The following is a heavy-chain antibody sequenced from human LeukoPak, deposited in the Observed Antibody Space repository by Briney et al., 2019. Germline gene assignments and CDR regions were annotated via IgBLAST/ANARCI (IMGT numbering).Heavy chain of an antibody. J-gene: IGHJ4*02. D-gene: IGHD1-1*01. V-gene: IGHV3-48*01. CDR2: ISGSGSII. Sequence: GGSLRLSCAASGFTFSSYSMNWVRQAPGKGLEWVSYISGSGSIIYYADSVKGRFTISRDDAKNSLYLQMNSLRAEDTAVYFCARYGTTFDYWGQGTLVTVSS. CDR1: GFTFSSYS. CDR3: ARYGTTFDY.